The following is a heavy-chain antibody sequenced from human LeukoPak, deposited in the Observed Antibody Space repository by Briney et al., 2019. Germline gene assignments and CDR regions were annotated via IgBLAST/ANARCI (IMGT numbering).Heavy chain of an antibody. J-gene: IGHJ2*01. CDR2: IYHSGST. CDR1: GGSISSGGYY. CDR3: ARDAPGTTVTGSWYFDL. Sequence: SETLSLTCSVLGGSISSGGYYWSWIRQPPGKGLEWIGYIYHSGSTSCNPSLKSRVTISVDRSQNQFSLELSSVTAADTAVYYCARDAPGTTVTGSWYFDLWGRGTLVTVSS. V-gene: IGHV4-31*03. D-gene: IGHD4-17*01.